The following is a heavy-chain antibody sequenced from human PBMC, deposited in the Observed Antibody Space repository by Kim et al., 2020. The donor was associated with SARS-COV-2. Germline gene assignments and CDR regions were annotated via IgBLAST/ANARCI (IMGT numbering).Heavy chain of an antibody. D-gene: IGHD3-10*02. CDR3: ARSVFGDNY. Sequence: GSENYYVDTVKGRFTISRNNAKNSLYLQMNGLRVEDTAVYYCARSVFGDNYWGQGTLVSVSS. V-gene: IGHV3-7*04. J-gene: IGHJ4*02. CDR2: GSEN.